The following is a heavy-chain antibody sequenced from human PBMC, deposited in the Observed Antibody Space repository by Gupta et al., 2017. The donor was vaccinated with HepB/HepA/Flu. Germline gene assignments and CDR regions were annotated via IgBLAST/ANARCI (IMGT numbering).Heavy chain of an antibody. V-gene: IGHV1-2*02. CDR3: ARGGVPAAIYYYYMDV. CDR2: INPNSGVT. D-gene: IGHD2-2*02. Sequence: QVQLVQSGAEVKKPGASVKVSCKASGYTFTGYYMHWVRQAPGQGLEWMGWINPNSGVTNFAQNFQGRVTMTRDTSISTAYMELSRLRFDDTAVYYCARGGVPAAIYYYYMDVWGKGTTVTVSS. J-gene: IGHJ6*03. CDR1: GYTFTGYY.